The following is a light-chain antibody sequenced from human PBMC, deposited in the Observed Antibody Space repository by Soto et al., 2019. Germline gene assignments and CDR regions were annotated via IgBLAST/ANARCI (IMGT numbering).Light chain of an antibody. V-gene: IGKV3-15*01. CDR3: QQYNNWHRK. Sequence: EILMTQSPATLSVSPGESATLSCRASQSIRTNLAWYQQKPGQVPRLLMYGSSTRATGIPARFSGSGSGTEFTLSISSLQSDDFEVYYCQQYNNWHRKFGQGTKVDI. CDR2: GSS. J-gene: IGKJ1*01. CDR1: QSIRTN.